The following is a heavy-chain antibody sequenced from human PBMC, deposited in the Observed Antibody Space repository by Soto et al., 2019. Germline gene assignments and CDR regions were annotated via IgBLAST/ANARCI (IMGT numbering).Heavy chain of an antibody. V-gene: IGHV4-34*01. CDR3: ARVEEYDILTGPSLPFDY. D-gene: IGHD3-9*01. CDR2: INHSGST. Sequence: SETLSLTCAVYGGSFSGYYWSWIRQPPGKGLEWIGEINHSGSTNYNPSLKSRVTISVDTSKNQFSLKLSSVTAADTAVYYCARVEEYDILTGPSLPFDYWGQGTLVTVSS. CDR1: GGSFSGYY. J-gene: IGHJ4*02.